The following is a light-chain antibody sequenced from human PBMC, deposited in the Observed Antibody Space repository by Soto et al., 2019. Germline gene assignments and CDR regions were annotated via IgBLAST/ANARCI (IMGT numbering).Light chain of an antibody. J-gene: IGLJ1*01. CDR1: SSDVGGYNY. CDR3: SSYTSSSTRV. V-gene: IGLV2-14*01. Sequence: QSVLAHPASVSWSPGHAITISCTGTSSDVGGYNYVSWYQQHPGKAPKLMIYEVSNRPSGVSNRFSGSKSGNTASLTISGLQAEDEADYYCSSYTSSSTRVFGTGTKVTAL. CDR2: EVS.